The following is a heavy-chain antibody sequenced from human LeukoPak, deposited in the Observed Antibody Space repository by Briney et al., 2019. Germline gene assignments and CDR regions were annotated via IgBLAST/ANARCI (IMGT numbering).Heavy chain of an antibody. CDR2: ISAYNGNT. J-gene: IGHJ4*02. CDR3: AREVPYDSSRYYQPFDY. V-gene: IGHV1-18*01. D-gene: IGHD3-22*01. Sequence: ASVKVSCKASGYTFTSYGISWVRQAPGQGLEWMGWISAYNGNTNYAQKLQGRVTMTTDTSTSTAYMELRSLRSDDTAVYYCAREVPYDSSRYYQPFDYWGQGTLVTVSS. CDR1: GYTFTSYG.